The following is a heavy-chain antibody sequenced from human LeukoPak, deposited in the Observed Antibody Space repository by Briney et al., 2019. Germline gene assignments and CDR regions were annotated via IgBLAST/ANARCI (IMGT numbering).Heavy chain of an antibody. V-gene: IGHV3-53*05. J-gene: IGHJ6*02. CDR1: GFTVSSNY. Sequence: GGSLRLSCAASGFTVSSNYMSWVRQAPGKGLEWVSVIYSGGSTYYADSVKGRFTISRDNSKNTLYLQMNSLRAEDTAVYYCAKDQGYCSSTSCYGSFYGMDVWGQGTTVAVSS. D-gene: IGHD2-2*01. CDR2: IYSGGST. CDR3: AKDQGYCSSTSCYGSFYGMDV.